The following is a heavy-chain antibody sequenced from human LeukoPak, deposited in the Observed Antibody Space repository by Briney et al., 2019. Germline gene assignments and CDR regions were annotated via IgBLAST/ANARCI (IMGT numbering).Heavy chain of an antibody. CDR2: IDEDGSAK. CDR1: GFTFSGYW. CDR3: AKDGYSSGWYYFDY. J-gene: IGHJ4*02. V-gene: IGHV3-7*03. Sequence: GGSLRLSCAASGFTFSGYWMTWLRQAPGKGPEWVANIDEDGSAKYYLGSVKGRFTISRDNSKNTLYLQMNSLRAKDTAVYYCAKDGYSSGWYYFDYWGQGTLVTVSS. D-gene: IGHD6-19*01.